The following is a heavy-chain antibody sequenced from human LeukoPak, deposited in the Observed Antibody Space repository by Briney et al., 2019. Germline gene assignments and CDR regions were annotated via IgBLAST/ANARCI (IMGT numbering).Heavy chain of an antibody. D-gene: IGHD3-10*01. Sequence: ASVKVSCKASGYTFTGHYMHWVRQAPGQGLEWMGWINPNNGGTNYAQKFRGRVTLTRDTSISTAYMELSGLRSDDTAVYYCARDWTDLSTMLRGVLYNRFDPWGQGTLVAVSS. CDR1: GYTFTGHY. J-gene: IGHJ5*02. CDR2: INPNNGGT. CDR3: ARDWTDLSTMLRGVLYNRFDP. V-gene: IGHV1-2*02.